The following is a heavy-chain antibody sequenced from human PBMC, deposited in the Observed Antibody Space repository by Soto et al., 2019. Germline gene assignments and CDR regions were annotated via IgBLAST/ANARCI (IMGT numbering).Heavy chain of an antibody. Sequence: SETLSLTCTVSGASIHSARYYWSSIRQHPGKGLELIGYIYYSGSTYYNPSLKSRVTISVDTSKNQFSLKLSSVTAADTAVYYCARGVGYYYDSSGGDDAFDIWGQGTMVT. CDR2: IYYSGST. J-gene: IGHJ3*02. D-gene: IGHD3-22*01. CDR1: GASIHSARYY. CDR3: ARGVGYYYDSSGGDDAFDI. V-gene: IGHV4-31*03.